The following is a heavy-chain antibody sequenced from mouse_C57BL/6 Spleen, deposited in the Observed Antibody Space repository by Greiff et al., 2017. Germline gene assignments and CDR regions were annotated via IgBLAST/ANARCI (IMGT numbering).Heavy chain of an antibody. D-gene: IGHD1-1*01. CDR1: GYSITSDY. V-gene: IGHV3-8*01. CDR2: ISYSGST. CDR3: ARGPSTVVAPSWYFDV. J-gene: IGHJ1*03. Sequence: EVKLMESGPGLAQPSQTLSLTCSVTGYSITSDYWNWIRKFPGNKLEYMGYISYSGSTYYNPSLKSRISITRDTSKNQYYLQLNSVTTEDTATYYCARGPSTVVAPSWYFDVWGTGTTVTVSS.